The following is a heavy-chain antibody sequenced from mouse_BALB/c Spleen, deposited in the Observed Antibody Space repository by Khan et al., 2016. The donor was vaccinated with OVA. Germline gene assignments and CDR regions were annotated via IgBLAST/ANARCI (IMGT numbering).Heavy chain of an antibody. CDR1: GYIFTSYW. J-gene: IGHJ2*01. D-gene: IGHD6-2*01. CDR3: AREESLYYCDY. CDR2: IYPGTDNT. V-gene: IGHV1-76*01. Sequence: VQLQQSGAELVRPGASVKLSCKTSGYIFTSYWIHWVKQRSGQGLEWMARIYPGTDNTYYNEKLKDKATLTAEKSSSTAYMQLSSLKSEDSAVDFCAREESLYYCDYWGQGTTHRVSS.